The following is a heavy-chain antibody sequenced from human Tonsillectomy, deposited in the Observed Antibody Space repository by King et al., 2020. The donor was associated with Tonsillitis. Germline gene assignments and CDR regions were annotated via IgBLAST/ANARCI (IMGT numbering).Heavy chain of an antibody. D-gene: IGHD3-22*01. CDR2: INPSGGST. V-gene: IGHV1-46*01. CDR3: ATQASSGYYSGAYYFDY. Sequence: QLVQSGAEVKKPGASVKVSCKASGYTFTSNYLHWVRQAPGQGLEWMGIINPSGGSTSYAQKFQGRVTMTRDTSTSTVYMELSSLRSEDTAVYYCATQASSGYYSGAYYFDYWGQGTLVTVSS. CDR1: GYTFTSNY. J-gene: IGHJ4*02.